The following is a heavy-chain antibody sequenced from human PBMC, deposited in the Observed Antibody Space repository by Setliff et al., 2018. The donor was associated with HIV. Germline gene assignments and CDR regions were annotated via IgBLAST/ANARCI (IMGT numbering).Heavy chain of an antibody. CDR2: IGTSGPA. Sequence: LSLTCDVSGFSISSRYYWSWIRQPPGKGLEWIGEIGTSGPANYNPSLKSRVTISIDTSKNQLSLKLRSVTAADTAVYYCARIGSGWSVGWFDPWGQGTLVTVSS. J-gene: IGHJ5*02. CDR1: GFSISSRYY. V-gene: IGHV4-38-2*01. CDR3: ARIGSGWSVGWFDP. D-gene: IGHD6-13*01.